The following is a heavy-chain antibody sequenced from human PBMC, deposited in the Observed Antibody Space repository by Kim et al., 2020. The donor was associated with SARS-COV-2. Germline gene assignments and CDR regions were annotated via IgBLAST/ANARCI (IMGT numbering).Heavy chain of an antibody. CDR2: IYSGGST. CDR3: ARDIVVVPAADPDYYYYGMDV. CDR1: GFTVSSNY. Sequence: GGSLRLSCAASGFTVSSNYMSWVRQAPGKGLEWVSVIYSGGSTYYADSVKGRFTISRDNSKNTLYLQMNSLRAEDTAVYYCARDIVVVPAADPDYYYYGMDVWGQGTTVTVSS. D-gene: IGHD2-2*01. V-gene: IGHV3-53*01. J-gene: IGHJ6*02.